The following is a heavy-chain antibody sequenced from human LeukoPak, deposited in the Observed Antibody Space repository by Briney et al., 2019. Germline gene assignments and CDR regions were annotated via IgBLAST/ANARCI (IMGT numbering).Heavy chain of an antibody. J-gene: IGHJ4*02. D-gene: IGHD3-10*01. CDR2: INHSGST. V-gene: IGHV4-34*01. Sequence: SETLSLTCAVYGGSFSGYCWSWIRQPPGKGLEWIGEINHSGSTNYNPSLKSRVTISVDTSKNQFSLKLSSVTAADTAVYYCARQIRSYYGSGSYYPHFDYWGQGTLVTVSS. CDR1: GGSFSGYC. CDR3: ARQIRSYYGSGSYYPHFDY.